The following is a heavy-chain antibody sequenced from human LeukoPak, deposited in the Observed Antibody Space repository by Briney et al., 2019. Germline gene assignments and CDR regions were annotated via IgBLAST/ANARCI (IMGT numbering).Heavy chain of an antibody. Sequence: GGSLRLSCAASGFTFADYAMHWVRQAPGKGLEWVSLISWDGGSTYYADSVKGRFSISRDNSKKSLYLHMNSLRAEDTALYYCAKGTSSWHEFDYWGQGTLVTVSS. CDR1: GFTFADYA. D-gene: IGHD6-13*01. J-gene: IGHJ4*02. CDR2: ISWDGGST. CDR3: AKGTSSWHEFDY. V-gene: IGHV3-43D*03.